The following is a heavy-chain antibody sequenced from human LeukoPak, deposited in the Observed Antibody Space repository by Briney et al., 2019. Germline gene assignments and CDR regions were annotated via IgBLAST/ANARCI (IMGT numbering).Heavy chain of an antibody. CDR3: ARGVPAATPFDY. Sequence: SETLSLTCTVSGGSISSYYWSWIRQPPGKGLEWIGYIYYSGSTNYNPSLKSRVTISVDTSKNQFSLKLSSVTAADTAVYYCARGVPAATPFDYWGQGTLVTLSS. J-gene: IGHJ4*02. D-gene: IGHD2-2*01. CDR1: GGSISSYY. CDR2: IYYSGST. V-gene: IGHV4-59*01.